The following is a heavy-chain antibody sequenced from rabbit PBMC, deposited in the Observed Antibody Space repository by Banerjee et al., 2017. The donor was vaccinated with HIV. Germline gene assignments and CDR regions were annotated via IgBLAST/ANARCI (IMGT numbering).Heavy chain of an antibody. V-gene: IGHV1S45*01. J-gene: IGHJ3*01. CDR2: IGTGGGST. CDR3: ARDLAAVTGWNFGL. CDR1: GFSFSSGYD. Sequence: QEQLEESGGDLVKPGASLTLTCTASGFSFSSGYDMCWVRQAPGKGLEWIACIGTGGGSTWYASWVNGRFTIAKTSSTTVTLQMTSLTAADTSTYFCARDLAAVTGWNFGLWGQGTLVTVS. D-gene: IGHD7-1*01.